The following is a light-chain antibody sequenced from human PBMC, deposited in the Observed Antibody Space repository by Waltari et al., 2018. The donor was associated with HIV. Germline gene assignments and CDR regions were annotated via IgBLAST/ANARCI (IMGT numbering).Light chain of an antibody. CDR3: SSYAGSNNVV. V-gene: IGLV2-8*01. J-gene: IGLJ2*01. Sequence: QSALTQPPSASGSPGQSVTISCTGTSSDVGGYDYVSCYQQHPGKAPKLMIYGVSKRPSAVPDRFSGSKSGNTSSLTVTGLQAEDEADYYCSSYAGSNNVVFGGGTKLTVL. CDR2: GVS. CDR1: SSDVGGYDY.